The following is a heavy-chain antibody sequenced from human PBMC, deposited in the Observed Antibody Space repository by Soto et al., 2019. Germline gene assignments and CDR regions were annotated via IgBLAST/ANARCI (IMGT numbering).Heavy chain of an antibody. D-gene: IGHD3-16*01. J-gene: IGHJ4*02. CDR1: GYSFTGYY. Sequence: QVQLVQSGAEEKEPGASVKVSCKASGYSFTGYYIHWVRQAPGPGLEWMGWINPKNGDTTYAQKFQGLVTMTGDTSISTVYMELSRLRSDDTAVYYCARRGGYYDYWGQGTLVTVSS. V-gene: IGHV1-2*04. CDR3: ARRGGYYDY. CDR2: INPKNGDT.